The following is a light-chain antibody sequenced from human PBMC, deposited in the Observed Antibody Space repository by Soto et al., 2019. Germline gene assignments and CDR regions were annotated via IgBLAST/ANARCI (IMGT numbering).Light chain of an antibody. V-gene: IGLV2-8*01. CDR2: EVS. Sequence: QSVLTQPPSASASPGQSVTISCPGTSSDVGGYNYVSWYQQHPGKAPKLMVYEVSKRPSGVPDRFSGSKSGNTASLTVSGLQAEDEADYYCSSYAGSNNLYVFGTGTKVTVL. CDR1: SSDVGGYNY. CDR3: SSYAGSNNLYV. J-gene: IGLJ1*01.